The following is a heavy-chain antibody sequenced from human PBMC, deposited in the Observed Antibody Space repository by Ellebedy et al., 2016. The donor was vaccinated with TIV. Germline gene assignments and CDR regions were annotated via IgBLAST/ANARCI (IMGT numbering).Heavy chain of an antibody. J-gene: IGHJ3*02. D-gene: IGHD3-22*01. CDR2: INPNTGDT. Sequence: ASVKVSCKASGYIFNGYFIHWVRHSPGQGLEWLGWINPNTGDTSYAQSFQGRVTMTRDMSIRTAYMELSRLRSDDTAVYYCAREEYYDSSGTTGAFDIWGQGTMGTVCS. CDR3: AREEYYDSSGTTGAFDI. V-gene: IGHV1-2*02. CDR1: GYIFNGYF.